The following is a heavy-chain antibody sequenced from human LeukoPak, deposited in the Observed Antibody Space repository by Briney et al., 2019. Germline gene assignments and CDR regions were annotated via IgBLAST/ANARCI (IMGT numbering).Heavy chain of an antibody. J-gene: IGHJ3*02. CDR2: ISYDGSNK. V-gene: IGHV3-30*18. CDR3: AKFDYYDSSGYHFDAFDI. CDR1: GFTFSSYG. D-gene: IGHD3-22*01. Sequence: QPGGSLRLSCAASGFTFSSYGMHWVRQAPDKGLEWEAVISYDGSNKYYADSVKGRFTISRDNSKNTLYLQMNSLRAEDTAVYYCAKFDYYDSSGYHFDAFDIWGQGTMVTVSS.